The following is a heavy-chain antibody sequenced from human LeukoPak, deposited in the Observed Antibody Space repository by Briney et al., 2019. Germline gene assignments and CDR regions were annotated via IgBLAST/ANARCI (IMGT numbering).Heavy chain of an antibody. V-gene: IGHV3-23*01. J-gene: IGHJ4*02. CDR1: GFTFSSYA. D-gene: IGHD3-16*02. CDR3: TTAPYIWGSYRDNF. CDR2: ISGSGGST. Sequence: GGSLRLSCAASGFTFSSYAMSWVRQAPGKGLEWVSAISGSGGSTYYADSVKGRFTISRDNSKNTLYLQMNSLKTEDTAVYYCTTAPYIWGSYRDNFWGQGTLVTVSS.